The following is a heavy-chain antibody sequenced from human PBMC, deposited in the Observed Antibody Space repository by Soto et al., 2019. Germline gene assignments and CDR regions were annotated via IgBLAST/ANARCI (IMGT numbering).Heavy chain of an antibody. D-gene: IGHD5-12*01. V-gene: IGHV3-23*01. CDR2: ISGSGSGT. CDR1: GFTFSSYV. CDR3: VKGRSGYDFDY. J-gene: IGHJ4*02. Sequence: EVQLLESGGGLVQPGGSLRLSCAASGFTFSSYVMSWVRQAPGKGLEWVSAISGSGSGTYYADCVKGRFTISRDNSKNTLYVQMNSLRAEDTAVYYCVKGRSGYDFDYWGQGTLVTVSS.